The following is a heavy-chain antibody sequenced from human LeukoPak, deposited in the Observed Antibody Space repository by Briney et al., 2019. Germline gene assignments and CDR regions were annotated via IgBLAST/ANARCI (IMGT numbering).Heavy chain of an antibody. CDR3: ARSTSSSWYRIYAFDI. J-gene: IGHJ3*02. CDR1: GGSISSSSYY. D-gene: IGHD6-13*01. Sequence: SETLSLTCTVSGGSISSSSYYWGWIRQPPGKGLEWIGSIYYSGSTYYNPSLKSRVTISVDTSKNQFSLKLSSVTAADTAVYYCARSTSSSWYRIYAFDIWGQGTMATVSS. CDR2: IYYSGST. V-gene: IGHV4-39*01.